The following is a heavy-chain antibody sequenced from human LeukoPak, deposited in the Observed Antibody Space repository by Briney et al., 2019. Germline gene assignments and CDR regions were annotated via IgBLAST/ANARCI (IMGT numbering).Heavy chain of an antibody. J-gene: IGHJ4*02. Sequence: ASVKVSCKASGYTFTENYMHWVRQAPGQGPEWMGWINPKSGGTNIAQKFQGRVTMTRDTSISTAYMELSRLTSGDTAMFYCVKILRSGYDYYFDHWGQGSLVTVSS. D-gene: IGHD3-22*01. V-gene: IGHV1-2*02. CDR2: INPKSGGT. CDR3: VKILRSGYDYYFDH. CDR1: GYTFTENY.